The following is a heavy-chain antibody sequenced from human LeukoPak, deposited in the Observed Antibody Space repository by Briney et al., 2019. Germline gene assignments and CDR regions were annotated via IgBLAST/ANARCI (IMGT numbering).Heavy chain of an antibody. D-gene: IGHD5-12*01. CDR2: ISGSGGST. J-gene: IGHJ3*02. CDR1: GFTFSSYA. Sequence: GGSLRLSCAASGFTFSSYAMSWVRQAPGKGLEWVSAISGSGGSTYYADSVKGRFTISRDNSKNALYLQMNSLRAEDTAVYYCAKDLVATIYAFDIWGQGTMVTVSS. V-gene: IGHV3-23*01. CDR3: AKDLVATIYAFDI.